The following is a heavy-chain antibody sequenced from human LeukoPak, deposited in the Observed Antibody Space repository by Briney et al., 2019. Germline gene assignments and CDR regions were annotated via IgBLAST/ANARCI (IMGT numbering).Heavy chain of an antibody. CDR3: ARGTDYDFWSGYYEDYYYYYMDV. CDR2: IKQDGSEK. Sequence: PGGSLRLSCTASGFTFSSYWMSWVRQAPGKGLEWVANIKQDGSEKYYVDSVKGRFTISRDNAKNSLYLQMNSLRAEDTAVYYCARGTDYDFWSGYYEDYYYYYMDVWGKGTTVTVSS. D-gene: IGHD3-3*01. V-gene: IGHV3-7*01. J-gene: IGHJ6*03. CDR1: GFTFSSYW.